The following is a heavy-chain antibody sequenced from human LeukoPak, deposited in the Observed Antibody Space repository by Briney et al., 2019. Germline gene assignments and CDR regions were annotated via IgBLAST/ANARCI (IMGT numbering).Heavy chain of an antibody. Sequence: GGSLRLSCAASGFTFSSYAMSWVRQAPGKGLEWVAYIRSDGYHTYYADSVKGRFTITRDNSKNTMYLQMNSLRLEDMAVYYCAKPSGSGIDYWGRGIRVTVSS. V-gene: IGHV3-30*02. D-gene: IGHD1-26*01. CDR2: IRSDGYHT. J-gene: IGHJ4*01. CDR1: GFTFSSYA. CDR3: AKPSGSGIDY.